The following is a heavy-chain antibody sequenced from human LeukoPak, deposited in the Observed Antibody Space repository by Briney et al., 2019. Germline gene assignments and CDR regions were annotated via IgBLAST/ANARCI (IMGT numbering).Heavy chain of an antibody. D-gene: IGHD6-13*01. CDR2: LDSAGSRE. J-gene: IGHJ4*02. Sequence: GGALRLSYAASGFTFSSYWMYWVRQAPGKGLVWVSRLDSAGSREIYADYVKCRFIISRDNARNTLYLQMNSLRVEDTAVCYCGSGIAAEDSVAIEYWGQGTLVTVSS. V-gene: IGHV3-74*01. CDR3: GSGIAAEDSVAIEY. CDR1: GFTFSSYW.